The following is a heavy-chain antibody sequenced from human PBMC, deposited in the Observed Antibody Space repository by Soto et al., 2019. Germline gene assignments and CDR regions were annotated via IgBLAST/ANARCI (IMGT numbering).Heavy chain of an antibody. CDR1: VFTFSSYA. D-gene: IGHD3-3*01. CDR2: ISGSGGST. Sequence: GGSLRLSCASSVFTFSSYAMSWVRHSPGKWLEWVSAISGSGGSTYYADSVKGRFTISRDNSKNTLYLQMNSLRAEDTAVYYCAKDRDFWSGYHTDYSYYGMEVWGQGTTV. CDR3: AKDRDFWSGYHTDYSYYGMEV. J-gene: IGHJ6*01. V-gene: IGHV3-23*01.